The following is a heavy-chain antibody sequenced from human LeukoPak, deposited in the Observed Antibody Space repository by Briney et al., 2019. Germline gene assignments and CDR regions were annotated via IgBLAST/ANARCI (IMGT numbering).Heavy chain of an antibody. V-gene: IGHV4-61*02. CDR1: GGSISSGSYY. CDR3: ARDDYYGSGSQPYYYYMDV. J-gene: IGHJ6*03. CDR2: IYTSGST. Sequence: PSQTLSLTCTVSGGSISSGSYYWSWIRQPAGKGLEWIGRIYTSGSTNYNPSLKSRVTISVATSKTQFSLKLSSVTAADTAVYYCARDDYYGSGSQPYYYYMDVWGKGTTVTVSS. D-gene: IGHD3-10*01.